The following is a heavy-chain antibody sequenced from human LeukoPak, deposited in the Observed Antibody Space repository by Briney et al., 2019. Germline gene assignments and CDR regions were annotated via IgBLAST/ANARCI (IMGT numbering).Heavy chain of an antibody. V-gene: IGHV3-48*03. D-gene: IGHD3-22*01. J-gene: IGHJ3*01. CDR2: ISSRAGTI. CDR3: ARSMYYYDSGGSYHRAFDV. Sequence: GGSLRPSCPASGFSFSNYEMNWFRKAPGKGLEWLSYISSRAGTIFSAESVKGRFTISRDNAKNSLYLHMNSLRAEDTAVYYCARSMYYYDSGGSYHRAFDVWGQGTLVAVSS. CDR1: GFSFSNYE.